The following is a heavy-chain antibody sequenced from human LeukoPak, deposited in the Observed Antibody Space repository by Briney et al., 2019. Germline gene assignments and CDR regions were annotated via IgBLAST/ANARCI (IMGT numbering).Heavy chain of an antibody. Sequence: SETLSLTCTVSGGSISSHYWSWIRQPPGKGLEWIGYIYYSGSTNYNPSLKSRVTISVDTSKNQFSLKLSSVTAADTAVYYCARAGWLPNFDYWAREPWSPSPQ. V-gene: IGHV4-59*11. CDR1: GGSISSHY. CDR2: IYYSGST. D-gene: IGHD5-18*01. J-gene: IGHJ4*02. CDR3: ARAGWLPNFDY.